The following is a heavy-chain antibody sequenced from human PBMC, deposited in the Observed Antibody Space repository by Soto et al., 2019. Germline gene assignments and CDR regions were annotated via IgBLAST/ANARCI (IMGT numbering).Heavy chain of an antibody. Sequence: QVQLVQSGAEVRKPGASVKVSCTASGYSFPNHGITWVRQAPGQGLEWMGWISLNNGDTKYAQKVQGRVTMTTDTSTSTGYMELWNLSYDDTAVYYCARVYSYGSHWLFDLWGRGTLVTVSS. CDR2: ISLNNGDT. D-gene: IGHD5-18*01. CDR3: ARVYSYGSHWLFDL. J-gene: IGHJ2*01. CDR1: GYSFPNHG. V-gene: IGHV1-18*04.